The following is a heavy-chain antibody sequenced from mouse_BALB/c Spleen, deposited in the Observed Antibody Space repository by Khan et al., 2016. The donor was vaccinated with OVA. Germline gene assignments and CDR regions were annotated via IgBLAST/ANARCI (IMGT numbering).Heavy chain of an antibody. Sequence: QVQLKQSGAELARPGASVKLSCKPSGYTFTDYYINWVKQRTGQGLEWIGEISPGSGDTYYNEKFKGKATLTADKSSSTAYMQLSSLTSEASAIYFGARRNYFGYTFAYWGQGTLVTVSA. CDR1: GYTFTDYY. CDR3: ARRNYFGYTFAY. D-gene: IGHD1-2*01. J-gene: IGHJ3*01. V-gene: IGHV1-77*01. CDR2: ISPGSGDT.